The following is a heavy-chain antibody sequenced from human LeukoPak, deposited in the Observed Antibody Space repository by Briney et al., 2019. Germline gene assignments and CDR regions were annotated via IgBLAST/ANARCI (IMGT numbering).Heavy chain of an antibody. J-gene: IGHJ4*02. D-gene: IGHD3-9*01. Sequence: GGSLRLSCAASGYIFSNYAMYWVRQAPGKGLEWVSAISGRSDNTYYADSVKGRFTLSRDSSKNTLYLQMNSLRADDTAVYYCAKWGDYDVLTGYYVSDFWGQGTLVTVSS. CDR1: GYIFSNYA. CDR3: AKWGDYDVLTGYYVSDF. V-gene: IGHV3-23*01. CDR2: ISGRSDNT.